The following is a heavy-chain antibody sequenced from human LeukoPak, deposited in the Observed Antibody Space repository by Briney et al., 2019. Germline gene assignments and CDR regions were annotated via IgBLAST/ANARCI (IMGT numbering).Heavy chain of an antibody. CDR1: GYTLTELS. Sequence: ASVKVSCKVSGYTLTELSMHWVRQAPGKGLEWMGGFDPEDGETIYAQKFQGRVTMTEDTSTDTAYMELSSLRSEDTAVYYCATDRFRSWNDRPYFDYWGQGTLVTVSS. D-gene: IGHD1-1*01. V-gene: IGHV1-24*01. J-gene: IGHJ4*02. CDR3: ATDRFRSWNDRPYFDY. CDR2: FDPEDGET.